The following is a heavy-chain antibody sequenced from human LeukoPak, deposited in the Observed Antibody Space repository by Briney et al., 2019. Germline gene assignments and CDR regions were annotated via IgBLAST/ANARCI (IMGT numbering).Heavy chain of an antibody. CDR2: IYYSGST. J-gene: IGHJ4*02. V-gene: IGHV4-59*05. Sequence: SETLSLTCTVSGGSISSYYWSWIRQPPGKGLEWIGSIYYSGSTYYNPSLKSRVTISVDTSKNQFSLKLSSVTAADTAVYYCARQGVATNQLDYWGQGTLVTVSS. CDR1: GGSISSYY. CDR3: ARQGVATNQLDY. D-gene: IGHD6-13*01.